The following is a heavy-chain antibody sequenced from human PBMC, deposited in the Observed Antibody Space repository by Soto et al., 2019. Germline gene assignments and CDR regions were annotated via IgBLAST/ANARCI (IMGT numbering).Heavy chain of an antibody. D-gene: IGHD1-1*01. Sequence: QVLLQESGPGLVKPSETLSLTCTVSGGSISSYFWSWIRHPPRKGLEWIGHNYKSGSTNYNPSLKSRVTISLDTSKTQCARQLSSVTAADTAVYYCARGERARNYALDVWGQGTTVTVSS. CDR1: GGSISSYF. CDR3: ARGERARNYALDV. J-gene: IGHJ6*02. CDR2: NYKSGST. V-gene: IGHV4-59*01.